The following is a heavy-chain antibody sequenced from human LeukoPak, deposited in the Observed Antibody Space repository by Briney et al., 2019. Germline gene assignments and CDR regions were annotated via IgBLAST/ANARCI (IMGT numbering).Heavy chain of an antibody. D-gene: IGHD3-22*01. CDR1: GGTFISYA. CDR2: SIPILDTP. CDR3: ARDLTSYYYDNNGAFDF. V-gene: IGHV1-69*04. J-gene: IGHJ4*02. Sequence: ASVKVSCKASGGTFISYAINWVRQAPGQGLEWMGRSIPILDTPNYAQKFQGRVTITADKSTSTAYMELSSLRSEDTAVYYCARDLTSYYYDNNGAFDFWGQGTLVTVSS.